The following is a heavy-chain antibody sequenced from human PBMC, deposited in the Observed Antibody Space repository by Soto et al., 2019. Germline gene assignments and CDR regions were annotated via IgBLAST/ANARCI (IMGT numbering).Heavy chain of an antibody. CDR1: GGSISSYY. J-gene: IGHJ6*02. D-gene: IGHD6-13*01. V-gene: IGHV4-59*08. Sequence: PSETMSLTCTVSGGSISSYYWSWIRQPPGKGLEWIGYIYYSGSTNYNPSLKSRVTISVDTSKNQFSLKLSSVTAADTAVYYCARYSSSWPGTNYGMDVWGQGTTVTVSS. CDR2: IYYSGST. CDR3: ARYSSSWPGTNYGMDV.